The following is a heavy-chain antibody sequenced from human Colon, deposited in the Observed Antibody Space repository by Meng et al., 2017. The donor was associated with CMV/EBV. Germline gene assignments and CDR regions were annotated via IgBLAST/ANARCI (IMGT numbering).Heavy chain of an antibody. CDR2: ISSGGDET. J-gene: IGHJ4*02. CDR3: AKNLFVPPAIMSVFAPNDY. Sequence: GESLKISCAASGFTFSSYWMSWVRQAPGQGLEWVAVISSGGDETYYADSVKGRFSVSRDNAKNTLFLQINGLGAEDTAVYYCAKNLFVPPAIMSVFAPNDYWGQGTLVTVSS. CDR1: GFTFSSYW. D-gene: IGHD2-2*02. V-gene: IGHV3-23*01.